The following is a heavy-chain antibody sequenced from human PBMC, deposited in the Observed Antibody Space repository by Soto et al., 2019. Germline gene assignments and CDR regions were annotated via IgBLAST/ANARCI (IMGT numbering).Heavy chain of an antibody. Sequence: QVQLVQSGAEVKKPGASVKVSCKASGYTFSNYGTSWVRKAPGQGLEWMGWISAYNGNTHYAQKFQGRVTMTTATSTGTAYMELRSLRSDDTAVYYCARDVPATAAFLWDYWGQGTQVTVSS. CDR1: GYTFSNYG. CDR3: ARDVPATAAFLWDY. CDR2: ISAYNGNT. D-gene: IGHD3-3*02. V-gene: IGHV1-18*01. J-gene: IGHJ4*02.